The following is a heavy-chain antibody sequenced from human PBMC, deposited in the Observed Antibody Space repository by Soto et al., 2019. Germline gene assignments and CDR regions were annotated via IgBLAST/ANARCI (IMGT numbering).Heavy chain of an antibody. D-gene: IGHD6-6*01. Sequence: ASVKVSCKASGYTFTSYGISWVRQAPGQGLEWMGWISAYNGNTNYAQKLQGRVTMTTDTSTSTAYMELRSLRSDDTAVYYCARSSSSSPWGYYGMDVWGQGTTVTVS. CDR3: ARSSSSSPWGYYGMDV. V-gene: IGHV1-18*01. CDR2: ISAYNGNT. CDR1: GYTFTSYG. J-gene: IGHJ6*02.